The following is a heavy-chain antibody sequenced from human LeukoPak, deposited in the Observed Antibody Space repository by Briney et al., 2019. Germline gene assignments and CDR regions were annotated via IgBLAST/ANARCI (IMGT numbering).Heavy chain of an antibody. V-gene: IGHV5-51*01. CDR1: GYSFTSYW. CDR3: ARHPDSGDIDY. Sequence: GDPLKISCKGSGYSFTSYWIGWLRPMPGKALEWMGIIYPGDSDTRYSPSFQGQVTISADKSLSTAYLQWSSLKASDTAMYYCARHPDSGDIDYWGQGTLVTVSS. J-gene: IGHJ4*02. D-gene: IGHD4-17*01. CDR2: IYPGDSDT.